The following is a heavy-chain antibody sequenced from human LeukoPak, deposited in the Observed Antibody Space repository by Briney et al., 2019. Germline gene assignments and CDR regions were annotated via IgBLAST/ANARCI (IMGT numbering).Heavy chain of an antibody. CDR3: ARGKWLRSSVDY. D-gene: IGHD5-12*01. J-gene: IGHJ4*02. CDR1: GGSFSGYY. V-gene: IGHV4-34*01. Sequence: SETLSLTCAVYGGSFSGYYWSWIRQPPGKGLEWIEEINHSGSTNYNPSLKSRVTISVDTSKNQFSLKLSSVTAADTAVYYCARGKWLRSSVDYWGQGTLVTVSS. CDR2: INHSGST.